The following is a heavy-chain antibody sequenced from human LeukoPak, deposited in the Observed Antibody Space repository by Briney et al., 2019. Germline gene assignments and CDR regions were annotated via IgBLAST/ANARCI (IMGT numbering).Heavy chain of an antibody. CDR1: GGSIRSSNNY. Sequence: SXXLSLTCTVSGGSIRSSNNYWGWVRQPPGKGLEWIGTIDSSGSTSDYTPSLKSRVTISVDMSKNEFSLKLSSVTAADMAVYYCARHDEEDGRNAKPTDYWGQGTLVTVSS. V-gene: IGHV4-39*01. D-gene: IGHD5-24*01. CDR3: ARHDEEDGRNAKPTDY. CDR2: IDSSGSTS. J-gene: IGHJ4*02.